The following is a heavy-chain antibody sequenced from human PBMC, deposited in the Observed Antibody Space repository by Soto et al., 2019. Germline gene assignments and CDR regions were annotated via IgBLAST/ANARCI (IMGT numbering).Heavy chain of an antibody. CDR2: INPSGGST. V-gene: IGHV1-46*03. D-gene: IGHD6-6*01. CDR1: GYTFTSYY. J-gene: IGHJ4*02. Sequence: ASVTVSCKASGYTFTSYYMHWVRQAPGQGLEWMGIINPSGGSTSYAQKFQGRVTMTRDTFTSTVYMELSSLRSEDTAVYYCARGLGVPGSSSSVPLDYWGQGTLVTVSS. CDR3: ARGLGVPGSSSSVPLDY.